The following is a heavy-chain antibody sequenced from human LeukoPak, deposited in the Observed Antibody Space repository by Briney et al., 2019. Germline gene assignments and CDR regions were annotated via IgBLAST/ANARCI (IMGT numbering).Heavy chain of an antibody. CDR1: GGSIGTYY. CDR2: IFTTGGA. J-gene: IGHJ4*02. V-gene: IGHV4-4*07. Sequence: PSETLCLTCTVSGGSIGTYYWSWIRQPAGKGLEWIGRIFTTGGANYNPSLKSRVTMSLDTSKNLFSLKLNSVTAADTAVYYCVRDGPSWGLLWGQGALVTVSS. CDR3: VRDGPSWGLL. D-gene: IGHD7-27*01.